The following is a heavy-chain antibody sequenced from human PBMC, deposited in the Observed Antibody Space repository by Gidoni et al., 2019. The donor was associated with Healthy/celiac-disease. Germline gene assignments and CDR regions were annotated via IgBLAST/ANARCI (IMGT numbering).Heavy chain of an antibody. CDR3: ARGPYCGGDCYHWYFDL. J-gene: IGHJ2*01. CDR1: GGSFSGYY. CDR2: INHSGRT. D-gene: IGHD2-21*02. V-gene: IGHV4-34*01. Sequence: QVHLQQWGAGLLKPSETLSLNCAVYGGSFSGYYWSWIRQPPGQGLEWIGEINHSGRTNYNPSLKSRVTISIDTSKNQFSLKLSSVTAADTSVYYCARGPYCGGDCYHWYFDLWGRGTLVTVSS.